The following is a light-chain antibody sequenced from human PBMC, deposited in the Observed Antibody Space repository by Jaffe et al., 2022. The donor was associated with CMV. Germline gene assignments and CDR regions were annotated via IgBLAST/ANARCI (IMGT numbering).Light chain of an antibody. CDR2: EVS. J-gene: IGLJ1*01. Sequence: QSALTQPASVSGSPGQSITISCTGTSSDVGTYNFVSWYQQHPGKAPKLMVYEVSKWPSGVSDRFSGSKSGNTASLTISGLQADDEADYYCCSYAGSRPYVFGTGTKVTVL. CDR1: SSDVGTYNF. CDR3: CSYAGSRPYV. V-gene: IGLV2-23*02.